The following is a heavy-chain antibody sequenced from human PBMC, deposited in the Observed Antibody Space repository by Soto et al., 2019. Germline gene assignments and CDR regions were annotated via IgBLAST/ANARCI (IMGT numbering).Heavy chain of an antibody. V-gene: IGHV3-30*18. CDR3: AKETDTAMGHGMDV. CDR2: ISYDGSNK. Sequence: QVQLVESGGGVVQPGRSLRLSCAASGFTFSSYGMHWVRQAPGKGLEWVAVISYDGSNKYYADSVKGRFTISRDNSKNTLYLQMNSLRAEDTAVYYCAKETDTAMGHGMDVWGQVTTVTVSS. D-gene: IGHD5-18*01. J-gene: IGHJ6*02. CDR1: GFTFSSYG.